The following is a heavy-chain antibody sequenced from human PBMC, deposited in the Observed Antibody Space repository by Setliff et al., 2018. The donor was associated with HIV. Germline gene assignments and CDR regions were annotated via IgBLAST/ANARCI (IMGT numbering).Heavy chain of an antibody. CDR3: ARGGGVTFYYYYYMDV. V-gene: IGHV1-18*01. Sequence: ASVKVSCKASGYTFTSYGISWVRQAPGQGLEWMGWISAYNGNTNYAQKLQGRVTMTTDTSTSTVYMELSRLTSDDTAVYYCARGGGVTFYYYYYMDVWAKGTTVTVSS. D-gene: IGHD3-16*01. CDR1: GYTFTSYG. J-gene: IGHJ6*03. CDR2: ISAYNGNT.